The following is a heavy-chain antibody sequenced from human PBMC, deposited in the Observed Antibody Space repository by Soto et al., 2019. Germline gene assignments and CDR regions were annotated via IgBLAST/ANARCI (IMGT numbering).Heavy chain of an antibody. CDR1: GDSIISTFYY. CDR3: ARVDTAMVWFWFDP. Sequence: LEILSLTCSVSGDSIISTFYYWGWIRQPPGKGLEWIGTIYYSGSTYYNPSLKSRVTVSVDTSKNHFSLSLYSVTAADTALYFCARVDTAMVWFWFDPWGQGTLVTVSS. J-gene: IGHJ5*02. CDR2: IYYSGST. V-gene: IGHV4-39*02. D-gene: IGHD5-18*01.